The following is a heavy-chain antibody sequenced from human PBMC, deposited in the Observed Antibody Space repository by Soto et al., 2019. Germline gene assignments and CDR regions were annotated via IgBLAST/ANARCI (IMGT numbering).Heavy chain of an antibody. V-gene: IGHV3-15*01. D-gene: IGHD2-15*01. J-gene: IGHJ4*02. CDR3: TTARITGHTLWKERLGY. Sequence: GGSLRLSCAASGFTFSNAWMSWVRQAPGKGLEWVGRIKSKTDGGTTDYGAPVKGRFTISRDDSKNTLYLQMNSLKTLDTSVYYCTTARITGHTLWKERLGYWGQGTLVTVSS. CDR2: IKSKTDGGTT. CDR1: GFTFSNAW.